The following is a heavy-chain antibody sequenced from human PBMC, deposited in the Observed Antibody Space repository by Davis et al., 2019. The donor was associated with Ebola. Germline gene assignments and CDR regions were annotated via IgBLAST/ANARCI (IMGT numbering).Heavy chain of an antibody. D-gene: IGHD4-17*01. CDR3: ARDRQTVTPTTYYYYGMDV. CDR1: GFTFSSYG. J-gene: IGHJ6*02. V-gene: IGHV3-33*01. Sequence: GGSLRLSCAASGFTFSSYGMHWVRQAPGKGLEWVAVIWYNGSNKYYADSVKGRFTISRDNSKNTLYLQMNSLRAEDTAVYYCARDRQTVTPTTYYYYGMDVWGQGTTVTVSS. CDR2: IWYNGSNK.